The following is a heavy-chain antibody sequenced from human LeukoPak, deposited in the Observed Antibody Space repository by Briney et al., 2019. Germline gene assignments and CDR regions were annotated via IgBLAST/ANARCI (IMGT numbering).Heavy chain of an antibody. CDR3: AKGTAVAGTTMY. Sequence: GGSLRLSCAASGFAFSSYAMSWVRQAPGKGLEWVSAISGSGGSTYYADSVKGRFTISRDNSKNTLYLRMNSLRAEDTAVYYCAKGTAVAGTTMYWGQGTLVTVSS. CDR1: GFAFSSYA. CDR2: ISGSGGST. V-gene: IGHV3-23*01. D-gene: IGHD6-19*01. J-gene: IGHJ4*02.